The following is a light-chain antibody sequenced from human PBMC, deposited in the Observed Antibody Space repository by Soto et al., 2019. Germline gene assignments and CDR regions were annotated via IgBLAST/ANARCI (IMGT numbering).Light chain of an antibody. V-gene: IGKV1-27*01. Sequence: DIQMTQSPTSLSASVGDRVTITCRASQGIRNFVAWYQQKPGKAPKLLIYAASTLQSGVPSRFSGRGSGTDFTLTSNSLQPEDVATYSCQKYSSVPVFGPGTKVEIK. J-gene: IGKJ3*01. CDR3: QKYSSVPV. CDR1: QGIRNF. CDR2: AAS.